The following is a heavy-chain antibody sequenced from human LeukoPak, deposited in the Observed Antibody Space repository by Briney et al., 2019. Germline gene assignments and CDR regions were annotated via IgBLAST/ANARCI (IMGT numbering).Heavy chain of an antibody. Sequence: ASVKVSCKASGYTFTSYDINWVRQATGQGLEWMGWMNPNSGNTGYAQKFQGRVTITRNTSISTAYMELSSLRSEDRAVYYCARGALGRYYHYYMDVWGKGTTVTVSS. J-gene: IGHJ6*03. D-gene: IGHD7-27*01. CDR3: ARGALGRYYHYYMDV. CDR2: MNPNSGNT. V-gene: IGHV1-8*03. CDR1: GYTFTSYD.